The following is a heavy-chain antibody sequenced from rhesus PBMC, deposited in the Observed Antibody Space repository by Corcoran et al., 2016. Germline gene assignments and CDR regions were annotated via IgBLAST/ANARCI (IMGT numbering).Heavy chain of an antibody. V-gene: IGHV3S5*01. D-gene: IGHD3-28*01. CDR3: AKRGGRTYYYDSGYYLH. CDR2: IINGGGST. J-gene: IGHJ4*01. Sequence: EVQLVESGGGLVQPGGSLRLSCAASGFTFSSYGMSWVRQAPGKGLEWVSSIINGGGSTYHADSVKGRFNISRDNSKNTLSLQMNSLRAEDTAVDYCAKRGGRTYYYDSGYYLHWGQGVLVTVSS. CDR1: GFTFSSYG.